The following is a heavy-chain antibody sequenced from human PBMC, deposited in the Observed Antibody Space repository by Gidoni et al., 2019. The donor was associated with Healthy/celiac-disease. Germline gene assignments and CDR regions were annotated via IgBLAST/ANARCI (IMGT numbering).Heavy chain of an antibody. J-gene: IGHJ4*02. CDR3: AKVESSGLYYFYY. CDR1: GFTFSSYA. CDR2: ISGSGGST. D-gene: IGHD6-19*01. V-gene: IGHV3-23*01. Sequence: EVQLLASGGGLVQPGGSLRLSCAASGFTFSSYAMSWVRQAPGTGLEWVSAISGSGGSTYYADSVKGRFTISRDNSKNTLYLQMNSLRAEDTAVYYCAKVESSGLYYFYYWGQGTLVTVSS.